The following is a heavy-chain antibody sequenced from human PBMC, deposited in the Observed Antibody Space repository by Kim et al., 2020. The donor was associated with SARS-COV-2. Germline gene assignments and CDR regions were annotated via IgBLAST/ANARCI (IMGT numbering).Heavy chain of an antibody. Sequence: GGSLRLSCAASGFTFNNAWMHWVRQAPGKGLEWVARIKSKIAGGTTDYAAPVEGRFTISRDDSKNTVSLQMNSLQTEDTAVYFCSRDYYYTMNVWGQVTTVTVSS. D-gene: IGHD2-21*01. CDR2: IKSKIAGGTT. CDR3: SRDYYYTMNV. J-gene: IGHJ6*02. CDR1: GFTFNNAW. V-gene: IGHV3-15*01.